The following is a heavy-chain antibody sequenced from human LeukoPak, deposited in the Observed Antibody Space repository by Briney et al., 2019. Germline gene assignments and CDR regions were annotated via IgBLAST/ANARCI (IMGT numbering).Heavy chain of an antibody. CDR2: ISPYNGNT. CDR3: ARDPPNAGYCSGGSCYSYYYYYMDV. J-gene: IGHJ6*03. V-gene: IGHV1-18*01. CDR1: GYTFTSYG. D-gene: IGHD2-15*01. Sequence: ASVKVSCKASGYTFTSYGISWVRQAPGQGLEWMGWISPYNGNTNYAQKVQGRVTMTTDTPTSTAYMELRSLRSDDTAVYYCARDPPNAGYCSGGSCYSYYYYYMDVWGKGTTVTISS.